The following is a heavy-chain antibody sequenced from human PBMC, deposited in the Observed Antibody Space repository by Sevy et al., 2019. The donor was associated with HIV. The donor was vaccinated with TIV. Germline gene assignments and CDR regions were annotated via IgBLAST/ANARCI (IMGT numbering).Heavy chain of an antibody. CDR2: MHSGGNT. Sequence: SETLSLTCTVSGASITTYYWSWFRQSAGKGLEWIGRMHSGGNTNYNPSLQGRVTMSLDTSKNQFSLTLDFVTAADAAVYYCARDTGKYYWGQGILVTVSS. J-gene: IGHJ4*02. CDR1: GASITTYY. CDR3: ARDTGKYY. V-gene: IGHV4-4*07. D-gene: IGHD2-8*02.